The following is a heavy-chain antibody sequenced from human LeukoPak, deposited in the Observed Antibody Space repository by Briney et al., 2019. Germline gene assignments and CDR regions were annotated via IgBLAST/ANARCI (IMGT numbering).Heavy chain of an antibody. CDR2: IYYSGST. J-gene: IGHJ4*02. CDR1: GGSLSSYY. V-gene: IGHV4-39*07. Sequence: PSETLSLTCTVSGGSLSSYYWSWIRQPPGKGLEWIGSIYYSGSTYYNPSLKSRFTTSVTTPKNHFFLKLSSVTAADTAVYYCAGARAGRLGVVNPDYWGQGTLVTVSS. D-gene: IGHD3-3*01. CDR3: AGARAGRLGVVNPDY.